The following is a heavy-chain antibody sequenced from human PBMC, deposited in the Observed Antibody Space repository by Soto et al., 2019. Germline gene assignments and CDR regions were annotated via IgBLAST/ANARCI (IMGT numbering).Heavy chain of an antibody. V-gene: IGHV1-2*04. Sequence: ASVKCSCKASGYTFTDSYIHGVRQAPGKGLEWMGWISPSSGATQYAQKFQGWVTVTRDTSTSTVYLDVSRLKSDGSAVYYCARELYDNGPSGLDVWGQGTTVTVSS. J-gene: IGHJ6*02. CDR1: GYTFTDSY. D-gene: IGHD3-22*01. CDR3: ARELYDNGPSGLDV. CDR2: ISPSSGAT.